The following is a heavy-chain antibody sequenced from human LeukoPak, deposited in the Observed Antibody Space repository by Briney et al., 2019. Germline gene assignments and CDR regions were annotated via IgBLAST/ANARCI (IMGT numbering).Heavy chain of an antibody. CDR1: GFTFSSYG. CDR3: ARDRGNQRGYYYYYMDV. Sequence: GGSLRLSCAASGFTFSSYGMRWVRQAPGKGLEWVAFIRYDGNNKYYADSVKGRFTISRDNAKNSLYLQMNSLRAEDTAVYYCARDRGNQRGYYYYYMDVWGKGTTVTVSS. V-gene: IGHV3-30*02. D-gene: IGHD1-14*01. CDR2: IRYDGNNK. J-gene: IGHJ6*03.